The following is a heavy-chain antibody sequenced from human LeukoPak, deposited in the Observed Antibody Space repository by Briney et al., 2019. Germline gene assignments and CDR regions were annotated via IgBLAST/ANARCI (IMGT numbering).Heavy chain of an antibody. D-gene: IGHD2-2*01. CDR3: ARDHHRYDPDAFDI. CDR2: ISYDGSNK. CDR1: GFTFSSYA. V-gene: IGHV3-30*04. J-gene: IGHJ3*02. Sequence: GGSLRLSCAASGFTFSSYAMHWVRQAPGKGLEWVAVISYDGSNKYYADSVKGRFTISRDNSKNTLYLQMNSLRAEDTAVYYCARDHHRYDPDAFDIWGQGTMVTVSS.